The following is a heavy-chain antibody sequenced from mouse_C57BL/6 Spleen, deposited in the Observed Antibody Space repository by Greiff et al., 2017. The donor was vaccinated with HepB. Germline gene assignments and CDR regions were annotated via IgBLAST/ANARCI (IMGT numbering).Heavy chain of an antibody. CDR3: ARSDGYFGAFAY. CDR1: GYTFTDYY. V-gene: IGHV1-19*01. J-gene: IGHJ3*01. CDR2: INPYNGGT. Sequence: EVQLQQSGPVLVKPGASVKMSCKASGYTFTDYYMNWVKQSHGKSLEWIGVINPYNGGTSYNQQFKGKATLTVDKSSSTAYMELNSLTSEDSAVSYCARSDGYFGAFAYWGQGTLVTVSA. D-gene: IGHD2-3*01.